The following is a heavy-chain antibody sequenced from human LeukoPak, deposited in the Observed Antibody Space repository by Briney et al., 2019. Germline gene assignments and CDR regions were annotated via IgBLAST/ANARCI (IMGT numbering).Heavy chain of an antibody. V-gene: IGHV3-23*01. CDR3: EKDLGGSGDYRPY. J-gene: IGHJ4*02. Sequence: GGSLRLSCAASGFTFSSYAMSWVRQAPGKGLEWVSAISGSDGSTYYADSVKGRFTISRDNSKNTLYLQMNSLSAEDTAVYYCEKDLGGSGDYRPYWGQGSVVTVS. CDR1: GFTFSSYA. CDR2: ISGSDGST. D-gene: IGHD2-21*02.